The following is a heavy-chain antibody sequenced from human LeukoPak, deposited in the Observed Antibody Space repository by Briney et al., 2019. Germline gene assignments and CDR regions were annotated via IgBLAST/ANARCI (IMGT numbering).Heavy chain of an antibody. J-gene: IGHJ3*02. CDR1: GGSINSGGYY. CDR2: IYFSGST. Sequence: SENLSLTCSVSGGSINSGGYYWSWIRHHPGKGLEWIGYIYFSGSTYYNPSLKRRATISVDTSKNHFSLKLSSVTAADTAVYYCARSSVTMVRGVIYDAFDIWGQGTMVTVSS. D-gene: IGHD3-10*01. V-gene: IGHV4-31*03. CDR3: ARSSVTMVRGVIYDAFDI.